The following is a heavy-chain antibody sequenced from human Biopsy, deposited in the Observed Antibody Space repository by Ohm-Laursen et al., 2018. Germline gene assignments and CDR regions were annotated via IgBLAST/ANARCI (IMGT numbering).Heavy chain of an antibody. J-gene: IGHJ4*02. V-gene: IGHV4-59*11. CDR1: GCSFTGHY. CDR3: SRGSNDFGGLYFPR. CDR2: ISYTGYT. Sequence: SETLSLTCAVSGCSFTGHYWIWIPQPPGKGLEGIRHISYTGYTSYNASLKSRVTISVDTSRNHFLLRLSPLTAAETAVYYCSRGSNDFGGLYFPRWGQGTLLTVSS. D-gene: IGHD4-23*01.